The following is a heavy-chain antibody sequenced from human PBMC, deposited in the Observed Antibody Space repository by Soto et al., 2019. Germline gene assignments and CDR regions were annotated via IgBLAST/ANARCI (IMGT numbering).Heavy chain of an antibody. Sequence: QVQLVQSGAEVKKPGSSVKVSCKASGGTFSSYTISWVRQAPGQGLEWMGRIIPILGIANYAQKFQGRVTITADKSTSTAYMELSSLRSEDTAVYYCARNPRLVVRGVIGWFDPWGQGTLVTVSS. D-gene: IGHD3-10*02. CDR3: ARNPRLVVRGVIGWFDP. CDR2: IIPILGIA. CDR1: GGTFSSYT. V-gene: IGHV1-69*02. J-gene: IGHJ5*02.